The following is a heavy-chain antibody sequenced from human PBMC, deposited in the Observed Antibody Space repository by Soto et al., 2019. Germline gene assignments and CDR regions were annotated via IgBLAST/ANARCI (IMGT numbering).Heavy chain of an antibody. CDR1: GGSISSSSYY. D-gene: IGHD6-13*01. CDR3: ARSPGYSRNEAYFDY. J-gene: IGHJ4*02. CDR2: IYYSGST. V-gene: IGHV4-39*01. Sequence: PSETLSLTCTVSGGSISSSSYYWGWIRQPPGKGLERIGSIYYSGSTYYNPSLKSRVTISVDTSKNQFSLKLSSVTAADTAVYYCARSPGYSRNEAYFDYWGQGTLVTVSS.